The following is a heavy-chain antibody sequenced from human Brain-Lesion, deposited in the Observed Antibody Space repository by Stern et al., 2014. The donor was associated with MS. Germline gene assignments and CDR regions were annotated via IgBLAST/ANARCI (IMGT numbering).Heavy chain of an antibody. J-gene: IGHJ3*02. CDR1: GGSISSGNYY. Sequence: VQLVESGPGLVKPSQTLSLTCTVSGGSISSGNYYWSWIRQPAGEGLEWIGRIYSSGSTKYNPPPKGRFTIPADPPTTQFSLRLSSVTAADTAVYYCARGNYDVLTDNGGHGFDIWGQGTMVTVSS. D-gene: IGHD3-9*01. CDR3: ARGNYDVLTDNGGHGFDI. V-gene: IGHV4-61*02. CDR2: IYSSGST.